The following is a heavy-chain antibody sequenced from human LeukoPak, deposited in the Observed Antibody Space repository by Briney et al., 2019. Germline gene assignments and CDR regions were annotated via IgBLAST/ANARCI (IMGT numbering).Heavy chain of an antibody. D-gene: IGHD2-15*01. J-gene: IGHJ3*01. CDR3: AKPRDIDSWAFDV. Sequence: GGSLRLSCAASGFTFNNHDMHGVRHARFIGLEFVAGISYDGRNKYYADSVKGRFTVSRDNSKSTLNLQMNSLKTEDTAVYYCAKPRDIDSWAFDVWGQGTMVTVS. V-gene: IGHV3-30*18. CDR1: GFTFNNHD. CDR2: ISYDGRNK.